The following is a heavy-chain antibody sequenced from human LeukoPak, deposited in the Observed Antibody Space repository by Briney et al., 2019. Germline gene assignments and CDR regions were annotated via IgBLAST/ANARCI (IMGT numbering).Heavy chain of an antibody. D-gene: IGHD6-13*01. V-gene: IGHV4-34*01. Sequence: SSETLSLTCTVSGGSISSYYWSWIRQPPGKGLEWIGEINHSGSTNYNPSLKSRVTISVDTSKNQFSLKLSSVTATDTAVYYCARRDTAAASDYWGQGTLVTVSS. CDR3: ARRDTAAASDY. CDR2: INHSGST. CDR1: GGSISSYY. J-gene: IGHJ4*02.